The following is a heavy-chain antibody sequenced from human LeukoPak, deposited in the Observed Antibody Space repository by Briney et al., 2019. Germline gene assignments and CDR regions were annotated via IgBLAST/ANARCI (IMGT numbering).Heavy chain of an antibody. CDR3: ARDGYSSGWTPYYFDY. Sequence: GGSLRLSCVVSGFTVSNNYMSWVRQAPRKGLEWVSLIYSGGSTYYADSVKGRFTISRDNSKNTLYLQMNSLRAEDTAVYYCARDGYSSGWTPYYFDYWGQGTLVTVSS. CDR1: GFTVSNNY. CDR2: IYSGGST. V-gene: IGHV3-66*02. J-gene: IGHJ4*02. D-gene: IGHD6-19*01.